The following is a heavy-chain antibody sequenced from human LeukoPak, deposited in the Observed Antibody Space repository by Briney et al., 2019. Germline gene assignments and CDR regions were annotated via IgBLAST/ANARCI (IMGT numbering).Heavy chain of an antibody. V-gene: IGHV1-8*01. CDR3: ARGSSYGMDV. D-gene: IGHD6-6*01. CDR2: MNPNSGNT. J-gene: IGHJ6*02. Sequence: ASVKVSCKVSGYTLTELSMHWVRQAPGKGLEWMGWMNPNSGNTGYAQKFQGRVTMTRNTSISTAYMELSSLRSEDTAVYYCARGSSYGMDVWGQGTTVTVSS. CDR1: GYTLTELS.